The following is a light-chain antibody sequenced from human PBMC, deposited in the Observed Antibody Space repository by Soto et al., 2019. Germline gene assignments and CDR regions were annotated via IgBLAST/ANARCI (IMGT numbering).Light chain of an antibody. V-gene: IGKV3-20*01. Sequence: EIVWTQSPGTLSLSPGESATLSCRASQSVSSSYLAWYQQKPGQAPRLLIYGASSRATGIPDTFSGSGSGTDFTLTISILEPEDFAVYYCQQYGSSLRTFGQGTRLEIK. J-gene: IGKJ5*01. CDR1: QSVSSSY. CDR3: QQYGSSLRT. CDR2: GAS.